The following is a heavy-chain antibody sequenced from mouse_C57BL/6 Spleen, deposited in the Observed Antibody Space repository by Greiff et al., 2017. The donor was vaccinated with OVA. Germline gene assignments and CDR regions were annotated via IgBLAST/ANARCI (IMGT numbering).Heavy chain of an antibody. V-gene: IGHV1-72*01. J-gene: IGHJ2*01. CDR1: GYTFTSYW. CDR2: IDPNSGGT. Sequence: QVQLQQPGAELVKPGASVKLSCKASGYTFTSYWMHWVKQRPGRGLEWIGRIDPNSGGTKYNEKFKSKATLTVDKPSSTANMQLISLTSEDSAFYYCSRSFYYDDWGKGTTLTVSA. D-gene: IGHD1-1*01. CDR3: SRSFYYDD.